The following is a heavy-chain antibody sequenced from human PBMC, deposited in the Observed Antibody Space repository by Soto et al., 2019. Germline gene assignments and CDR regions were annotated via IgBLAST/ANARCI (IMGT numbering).Heavy chain of an antibody. Sequence: EVQLVESGGGLVQPGGSLRLSCAASGFTFSTYSMNWVRQAPGTGLEGVSYISSSSSTIFYTDSVKGRFTVSRDNAKNSLYLQMNSLRADDTAVYYCARPKYYYDSRGHPAYWGQGTLVTVSS. V-gene: IGHV3-48*01. CDR3: ARPKYYYDSRGHPAY. CDR1: GFTFSTYS. J-gene: IGHJ4*02. D-gene: IGHD3-22*01. CDR2: ISSSSSTI.